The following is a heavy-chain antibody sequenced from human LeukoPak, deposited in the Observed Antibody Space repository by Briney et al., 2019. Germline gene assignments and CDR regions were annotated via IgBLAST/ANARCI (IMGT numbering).Heavy chain of an antibody. D-gene: IGHD3-10*01. CDR2: ISGRGGST. V-gene: IGHV3-23*01. CDR1: GFTFSSYA. CDR3: AKADSSWFSCLNY. J-gene: IGHJ4*02. Sequence: HSGGSLRLSCAASGFTFSSYAMSWVRQAPGKGLEWVSAISGRGGSTYYADSVKGRYTISRDNSKNTLYLQMNSLRAEDTAVYYCAKADSSWFSCLNYWGQGTLVTVSS.